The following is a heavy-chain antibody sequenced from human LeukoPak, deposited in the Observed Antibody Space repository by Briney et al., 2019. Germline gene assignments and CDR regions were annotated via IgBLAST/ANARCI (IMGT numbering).Heavy chain of an antibody. J-gene: IGHJ4*02. V-gene: IGHV3-23*01. Sequence: PGGSLRLSCAASGFIFNTYVMHWVRQAPGKGLEWVSNISGSGRGGSTYYADSVKGRFTISRDNSKNTLYLQMNSLRAEDTAVYYCARDGGSSWYFDYWGQGTLATVSS. CDR2: ISGSGRGGST. CDR3: ARDGGSSWYFDY. D-gene: IGHD6-13*01. CDR1: GFIFNTYV.